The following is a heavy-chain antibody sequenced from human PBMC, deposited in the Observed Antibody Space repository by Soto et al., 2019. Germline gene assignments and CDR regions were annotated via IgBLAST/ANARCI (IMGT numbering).Heavy chain of an antibody. CDR3: ARVPPDRYSSGRLDC. Sequence: PSETLSLTCTVSGGFISSGGYYWSWIRQHPGKGLEWIGYIYYSGDTYYNPSLKSRVTISVDTSKNQFALKLSFVTAADTAIYYCARVPPDRYSSGRLDCWGQGTLVTVSS. J-gene: IGHJ4*02. CDR2: IYYSGDT. V-gene: IGHV4-31*03. D-gene: IGHD6-19*01. CDR1: GGFISSGGYY.